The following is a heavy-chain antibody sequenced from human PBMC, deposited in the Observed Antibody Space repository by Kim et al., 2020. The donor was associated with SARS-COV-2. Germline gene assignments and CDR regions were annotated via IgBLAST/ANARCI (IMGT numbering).Heavy chain of an antibody. Sequence: SETLSLTCTVSGGSISSYYWSWIRQPPGKGLEWIGYINYSGSTNYNPSLKSRVTISVDTSKNQFSLQLRSVTAADTAVYYCARDIGGMVRGVPVGIWGQGTMVTVSS. CDR1: GGSISSYY. V-gene: IGHV4-59*01. CDR3: ARDIGGMVRGVPVGI. D-gene: IGHD3-10*01. CDR2: INYSGST. J-gene: IGHJ3*02.